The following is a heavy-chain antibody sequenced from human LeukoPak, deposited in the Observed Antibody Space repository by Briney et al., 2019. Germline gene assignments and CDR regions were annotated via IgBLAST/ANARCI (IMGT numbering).Heavy chain of an antibody. D-gene: IGHD2-2*01. V-gene: IGHV4-61*02. J-gene: IGHJ4*02. CDR1: GGFIGSGSYY. CDR3: ARARYCSSTSCIFDY. Sequence: SETLSLTCTVSGGFIGSGSYYWSWIRQPAGKGLEWIGRIYTSGSTNYNPSLKSRVTISVDTSKNQFSLKLSSVTAADTAVYYCARARYCSSTSCIFDYWGQGTLVTVSS. CDR2: IYTSGST.